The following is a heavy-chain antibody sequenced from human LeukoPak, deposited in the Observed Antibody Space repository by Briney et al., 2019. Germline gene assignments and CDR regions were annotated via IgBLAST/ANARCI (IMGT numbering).Heavy chain of an antibody. D-gene: IGHD6-13*01. CDR1: GGTFSSYT. V-gene: IGHV1-69*04. CDR2: IIPILGIA. Sequence: GASVKVSCKASGGTFSSYTISWVRQATGQGLEWMGRIIPILGIANYAQKFQGRVTITADKSTSTAYMELSSLRSEDTAVYYCARDAGQPRAFDIWGQGTMVTVSS. J-gene: IGHJ3*02. CDR3: ARDAGQPRAFDI.